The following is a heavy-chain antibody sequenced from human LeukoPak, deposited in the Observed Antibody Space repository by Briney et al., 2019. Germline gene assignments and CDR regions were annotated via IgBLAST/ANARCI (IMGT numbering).Heavy chain of an antibody. CDR2: ISKNGGST. Sequence: GGSLRLSCAASGFSFNYYGMHWVRQAPGKGLEHVSAISKNGGSTYYANSLKGRFTISRDNSKNTLYLQMGSLTSEDTAVYYCARRYCSSTSCYQDYWGQGTLVTVSS. J-gene: IGHJ4*02. V-gene: IGHV3-64*01. D-gene: IGHD2-2*01. CDR1: GFSFNYYG. CDR3: ARRYCSSTSCYQDY.